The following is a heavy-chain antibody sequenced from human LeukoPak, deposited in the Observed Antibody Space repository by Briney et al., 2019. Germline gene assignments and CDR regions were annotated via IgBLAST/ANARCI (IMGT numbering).Heavy chain of an antibody. CDR1: GGSISNYY. V-gene: IGHV4-59*01. J-gene: IGHJ4*02. Sequence: SETLSLTCTVSGGSISNYYWSWIWQPPGKGLEWIGYLYYSGSTNYNPSLKSRVTISGDTSKNQFSLKLTSVTAADTAVYYCARGLGSRYYFNSWGQGTLVTVSS. D-gene: IGHD3-10*01. CDR3: ARGLGSRYYFNS. CDR2: LYYSGST.